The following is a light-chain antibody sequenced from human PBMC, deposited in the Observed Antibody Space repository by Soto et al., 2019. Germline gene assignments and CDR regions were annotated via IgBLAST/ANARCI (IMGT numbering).Light chain of an antibody. Sequence: EIVLTQSPGSLSLSPGERASLSCRASQSVGSNYLAWYQQRPGQAPRLLIYGTYTRATGIPDRFSGSGSGTDFTLSISRLEPEDFAVYYCQQYGSSRTFGQGTKVDI. CDR2: GTY. J-gene: IGKJ1*01. CDR3: QQYGSSRT. CDR1: QSVGSNY. V-gene: IGKV3-20*01.